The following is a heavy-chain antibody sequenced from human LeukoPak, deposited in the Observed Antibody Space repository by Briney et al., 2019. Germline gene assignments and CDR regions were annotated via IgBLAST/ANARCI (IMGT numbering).Heavy chain of an antibody. CDR1: GGTFSSYA. D-gene: IGHD3-3*01. CDR2: IIPIFGTA. J-gene: IGHJ6*03. CDR3: AREGSRAIFGVEYYYYYMDV. V-gene: IGHV1-69*05. Sequence: GASVKVSCKASGGTFSSYAISWVRQAPGQGLEWMGGIIPIFGTANYAQKFQGRVTITTDESTSTAYMELSSLRSEDTAVYYCAREGSRAIFGVEYYYYYMDVWGKGTTVTVSS.